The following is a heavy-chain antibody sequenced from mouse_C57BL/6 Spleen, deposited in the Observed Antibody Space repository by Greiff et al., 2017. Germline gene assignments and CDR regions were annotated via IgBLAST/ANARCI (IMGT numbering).Heavy chain of an antibody. CDR3: GRQKVVGWYFDG. D-gene: IGHD1-1*01. V-gene: IGHV1-64*01. Sequence: VQLQQPGAELVKPGASVKLSCKASGYTFTSYWMHWVKQRPGQGLEWIGMIHPNSGSTNYNEKFKSKATLTVDKSSSTAYMQLSSLTSEDSAVYYCGRQKVVGWYFDGWGTGTTVTVSS. CDR1: GYTFTSYW. J-gene: IGHJ1*03. CDR2: IHPNSGST.